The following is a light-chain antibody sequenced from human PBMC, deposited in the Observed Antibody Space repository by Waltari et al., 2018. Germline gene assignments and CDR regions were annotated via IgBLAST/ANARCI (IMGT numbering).Light chain of an antibody. Sequence: DIVMTQSPLSLPVTPGEPASISCRSSQSLLHSNGYNYLDWYLQKPGQSPQLLIYLGSNRASGVPDRVSGSESGTDFTLKISRVEAEDVGVYYCMQALQIPWTFGQGTKVEIK. V-gene: IGKV2-28*01. CDR2: LGS. CDR3: MQALQIPWT. J-gene: IGKJ1*01. CDR1: QSLLHSNGYNY.